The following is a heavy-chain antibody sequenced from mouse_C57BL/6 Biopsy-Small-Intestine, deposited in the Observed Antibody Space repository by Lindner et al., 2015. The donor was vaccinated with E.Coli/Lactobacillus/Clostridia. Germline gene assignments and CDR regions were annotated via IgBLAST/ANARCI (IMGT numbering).Heavy chain of an antibody. D-gene: IGHD2-3*01. V-gene: IGHV5-17*01. CDR3: ARGNDGSFDY. CDR2: ISSGSSTI. Sequence: VQLQESGGGLVKPGGSLKLSCAASGFTFSDYGMHWVRQAPEKGLEWVAYISSGSSTIYYADTVKGRFTISRDNAKNTLSLQMTSLRSEDTAMYYCARGNDGSFDYWGQGTTLTVSS. CDR1: GFTFSDYG. J-gene: IGHJ2*01.